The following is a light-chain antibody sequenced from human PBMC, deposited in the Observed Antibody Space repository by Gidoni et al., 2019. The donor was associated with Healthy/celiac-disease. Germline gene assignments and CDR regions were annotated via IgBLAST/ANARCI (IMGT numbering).Light chain of an antibody. V-gene: IGKV3-15*01. Sequence: EIVLAQSPATLSVSPGESATLSCRARQSGSSNLAGYQQQPRQPPRLLINGASTRATGVPARFSGSGSGTEFILIISSLQSEDFAVYYCQQYNNWPPLTFGGGTKVEIK. CDR2: GAS. J-gene: IGKJ4*01. CDR3: QQYNNWPPLT. CDR1: QSGSSN.